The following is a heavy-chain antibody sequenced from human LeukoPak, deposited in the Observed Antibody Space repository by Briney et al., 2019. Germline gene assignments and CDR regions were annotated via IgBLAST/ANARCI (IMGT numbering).Heavy chain of an antibody. V-gene: IGHV1-69*04. CDR2: IIPILGIA. CDR3: ARDVGLAGPFDY. CDR1: GGTFSSYA. Sequence: GASVKVSCKASGGTFSSYAISWVRQAPGQGLEWMGRIIPILGIANYAQKFQGRVTITADKSTSTAYMELSSLRSEDTAVYYCARDVGLAGPFDYWGQGTLVTVSS. D-gene: IGHD3/OR15-3a*01. J-gene: IGHJ4*02.